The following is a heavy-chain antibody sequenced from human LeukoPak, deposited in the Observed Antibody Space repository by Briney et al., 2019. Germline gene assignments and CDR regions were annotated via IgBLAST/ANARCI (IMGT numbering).Heavy chain of an antibody. V-gene: IGHV3-11*01. J-gene: IGHJ4*02. CDR2: ISSSGSTI. D-gene: IGHD5-18*01. Sequence: KPGGSLRLSCAASGFTFSDYYMSWIRQAPGKGLEWVSYISSSGSTIYYADSVKGRFTISRDNAKNSLYLQMNSLRAEDTAVYYCARDLIQLEAYFDYRGQGTLVTVSS. CDR3: ARDLIQLEAYFDY. CDR1: GFTFSDYY.